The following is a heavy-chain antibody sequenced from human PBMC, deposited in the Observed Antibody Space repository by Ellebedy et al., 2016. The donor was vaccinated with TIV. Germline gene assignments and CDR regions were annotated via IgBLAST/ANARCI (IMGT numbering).Heavy chain of an antibody. J-gene: IGHJ2*01. Sequence: ASVKVSCKASGGTFNNYAISWVRQVPGQGLEWVGGIIPIFGRPNSAQKFQGRVTITADESTSTAYMELSSLRSDDTAVYYCARDSGANFLGLSFGLWGRGTLVTVSS. CDR3: ARDSGANFLGLSFGL. D-gene: IGHD4/OR15-4a*01. CDR2: IIPIFGRP. V-gene: IGHV1-69*13. CDR1: GGTFNNYA.